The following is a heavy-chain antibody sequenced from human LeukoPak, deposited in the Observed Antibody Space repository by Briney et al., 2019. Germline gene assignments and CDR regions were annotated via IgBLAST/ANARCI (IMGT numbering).Heavy chain of an antibody. CDR1: GGSFSGYY. J-gene: IGHJ5*02. CDR2: INHSGST. Sequence: PETLSLTCAVYGGSFSGYYWSWIRQPTGQGLEWIGEINHSGSTNYNPSLKSRVTISVATSKNQFSLKLSSVTAADTAVYYCARGGRVVPAATRWFDPWGQGTLVTVSS. D-gene: IGHD2-2*01. V-gene: IGHV4-34*01. CDR3: ARGGRVVPAATRWFDP.